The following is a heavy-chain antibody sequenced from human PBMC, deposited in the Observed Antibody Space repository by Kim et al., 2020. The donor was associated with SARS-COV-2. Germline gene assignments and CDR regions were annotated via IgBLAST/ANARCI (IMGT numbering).Heavy chain of an antibody. CDR2: IYHSGST. Sequence: SETLSLTCTVSGGSISSGDYYWSWIRQPPGKGLEWIGYIYHSGSTYSNPSFKSRVTISVDTSKNQFSLKLSSVTAADTAVYYCARDGTYNNGSGSGADW. CDR1: GGSISSGDYY. J-gene: IGHJ5*01. D-gene: IGHD3-10*01. CDR3: ARDGTYNNGSGSGADW. V-gene: IGHV4-30-4*01.